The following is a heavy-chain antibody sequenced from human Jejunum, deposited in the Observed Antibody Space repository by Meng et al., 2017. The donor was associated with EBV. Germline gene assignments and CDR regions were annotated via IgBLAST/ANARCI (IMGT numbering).Heavy chain of an antibody. J-gene: IGHJ4*02. CDR3: VRRGYSGYGAFDY. CDR2: IRKKPNGYTT. CDR1: GFTFSDHY. D-gene: IGHD5-12*01. Sequence: EVQLVESVGGLVQPGXXXXLSCAGSGFTFSDHYMDWVRQAPGKGLEWVGRIRKKPNGYTTEYAASVKGRFTISRDDSKNSLYLQMNSLKTEDTAVYFCVRRGYSGYGAFDYWGQGTLVTVSS. V-gene: IGHV3-72*01.